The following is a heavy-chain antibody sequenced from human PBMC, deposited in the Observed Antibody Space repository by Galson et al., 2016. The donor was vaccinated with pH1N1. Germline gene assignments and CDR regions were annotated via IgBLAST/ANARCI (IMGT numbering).Heavy chain of an antibody. CDR1: GGSISSGGYY. D-gene: IGHD2-2*01. CDR2: IYYSGST. CDR3: ASGGVVPAAIGLGFNDY. V-gene: IGHV4-31*03. J-gene: IGHJ4*02. Sequence: TLSLTCTVSGGSISSGGYYWSWIRQHPGKGLEWIGYIYYSGSTYYNPSLKSRVTISVDTSQNQFSLKLSSVTAADTAVYYCASGGVVPAAIGLGFNDYWGQGTLVTVSS.